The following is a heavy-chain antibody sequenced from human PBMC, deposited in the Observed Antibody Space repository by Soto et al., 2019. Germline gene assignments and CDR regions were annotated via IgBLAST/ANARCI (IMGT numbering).Heavy chain of an antibody. V-gene: IGHV4-59*01. CDR1: GGSISSYY. CDR3: ARSLGRGHPGSDYYGMDV. D-gene: IGHD3-10*01. Sequence: SETLSLTCTVSGGSISSYYWSWIRQPPGKGLEWIGYIYYSGSTNYNPSLKSRVTISVDTSKNQFSLKLSSVTAADTAVYYCARSLGRGHPGSDYYGMDVWGQGTTVTVS. J-gene: IGHJ6*02. CDR2: IYYSGST.